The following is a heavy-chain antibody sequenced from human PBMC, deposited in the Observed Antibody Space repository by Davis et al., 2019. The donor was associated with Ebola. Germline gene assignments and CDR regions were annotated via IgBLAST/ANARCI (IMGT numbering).Heavy chain of an antibody. J-gene: IGHJ4*02. CDR1: GYTFKHYA. CDR3: AGLGGGGATDFDS. CDR2: ISAYNGNT. D-gene: IGHD1-26*01. V-gene: IGHV1-18*01. Sequence: AASVKVSCKASGYTFKHYAISWVRQAPGQGLEWMGWISAYNGNTNYAQKVQGRVTMTTDTSTGTAYLDLRSLRSDDTAVYYCAGLGGGGATDFDSWGQGTLVTVSS.